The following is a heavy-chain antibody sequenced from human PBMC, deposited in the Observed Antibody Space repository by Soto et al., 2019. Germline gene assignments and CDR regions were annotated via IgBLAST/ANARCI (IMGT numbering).Heavy chain of an antibody. V-gene: IGHV1-18*01. CDR2: ISTYNGNT. D-gene: IGHD6-13*01. Sequence: QVLLEQSGAEVKRAGASVKVSCKASGYTFISYGIAWVRQAPGQGLEWMGWISTYNGNTKYAQKFQDRVTMTTDTSTSTAYMDVRSLRSDDTAVYYCARAGYSTSWVGILVTGVHGVEIDYWGQGTLVTVSS. CDR3: ARAGYSTSWVGILVTGVHGVEIDY. J-gene: IGHJ4*02. CDR1: GYTFISYG.